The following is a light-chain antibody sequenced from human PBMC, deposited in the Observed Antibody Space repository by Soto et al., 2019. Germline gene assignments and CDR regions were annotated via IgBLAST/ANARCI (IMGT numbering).Light chain of an antibody. CDR2: KAS. CDR3: QQYNSYPWT. Sequence: DIQMTQSPSTLSASVGDRVTITCRASQSISSWLAWYQQKPGKAPKLLIYKASSLESGVPSRFSGSGSGTEFTLTISRLQRDDFATYYCQQYNSYPWTFGQGTKVEIK. J-gene: IGKJ1*01. CDR1: QSISSW. V-gene: IGKV1-5*03.